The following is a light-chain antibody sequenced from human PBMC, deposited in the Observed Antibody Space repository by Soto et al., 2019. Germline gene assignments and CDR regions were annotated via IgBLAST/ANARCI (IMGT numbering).Light chain of an antibody. CDR2: DAS. V-gene: IGKV3-15*01. Sequence: EIVMTQSPATLSVSPGERATLSCRASQSISSNLAWYQQKPGQAPRLLIYDASTRATGIPDRFSGSGSGTEFTLTISSLQSEDFAVYYCQRYNNWPPRITFGPGTKVDI. CDR3: QRYNNWPPRIT. CDR1: QSISSN. J-gene: IGKJ3*01.